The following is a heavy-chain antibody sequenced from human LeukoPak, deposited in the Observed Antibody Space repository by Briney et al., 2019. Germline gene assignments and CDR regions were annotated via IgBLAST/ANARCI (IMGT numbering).Heavy chain of an antibody. CDR1: GGSISSYY. V-gene: IGHV4-59*01. Sequence: PSETLSLTGTVSGGSISSYYWSWIRQPPGKGLEWIGYIYYSGSTNYNPSLKSRVTISVDTSKNLFSLKLSSVTAADTAVYYCARERIAVAGGYYFDYWGQGTLVTVSS. CDR3: ARERIAVAGGYYFDY. CDR2: IYYSGST. D-gene: IGHD6-19*01. J-gene: IGHJ4*02.